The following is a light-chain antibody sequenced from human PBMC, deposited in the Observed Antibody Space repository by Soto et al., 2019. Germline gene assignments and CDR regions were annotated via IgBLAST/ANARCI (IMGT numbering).Light chain of an antibody. CDR1: QSVSSN. V-gene: IGKV3-15*01. Sequence: EIVRTQSPATLSVSPGERATLSCRARQSVSSNLAWYQQKPGQAPRLLIYGASTRATGIPARFSGSGSGTEFTLTISSLQSEDFAVYYCQQYNNWPPTFGQGTKVEIK. J-gene: IGKJ1*01. CDR3: QQYNNWPPT. CDR2: GAS.